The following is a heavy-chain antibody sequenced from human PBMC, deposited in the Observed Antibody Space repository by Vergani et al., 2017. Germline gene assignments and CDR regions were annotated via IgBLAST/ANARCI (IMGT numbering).Heavy chain of an antibody. J-gene: IGHJ4*02. V-gene: IGHV3-48*03. CDR1: GFTFSSYE. CDR3: ARVSGYDFWSGYYLDY. D-gene: IGHD3-3*01. Sequence: EVQLLESGGGLVQPGGSLRLSCAASGFTFSSYEMNWVRQAPGKGLEWVSYISSSGSTIYYADSVKGRFTISRDNAKNSLYLQMNSLRAEDTAVYYCARVSGYDFWSGYYLDYWGQGTLVTVSS. CDR2: ISSSGSTI.